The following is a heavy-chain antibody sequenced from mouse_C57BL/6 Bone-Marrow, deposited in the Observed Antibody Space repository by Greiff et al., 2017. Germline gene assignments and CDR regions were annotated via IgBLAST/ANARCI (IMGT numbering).Heavy chain of an antibody. CDR2: ISNLAYSI. V-gene: IGHV5-15*01. CDR1: GFTFSDYG. D-gene: IGHD2-4*01. CDR3: ARVIYYDYDDAMDY. Sequence: EVKLMESGGGLVQPGGSLKLSCAASGFTFSDYGMAWVRQAPRKGPEWVAFISNLAYSIYYADTVTGRFTISRGNAKNTLYLEMSSLRSEDTAMYYCARVIYYDYDDAMDYWGQGTSVTVSS. J-gene: IGHJ4*01.